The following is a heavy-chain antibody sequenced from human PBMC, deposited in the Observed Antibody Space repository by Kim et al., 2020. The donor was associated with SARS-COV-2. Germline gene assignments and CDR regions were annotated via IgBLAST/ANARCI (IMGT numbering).Heavy chain of an antibody. J-gene: IGHJ4*02. D-gene: IGHD2-21*02. Sequence: SETLSLTCTVSGDSISSGNHHWGWIRQPPGKGLEWIGNISYSGTTYYNPSLKSRVTISVDTSKNQFSLKLNSVTAADTAVYYCARRLLLFSYFYHWGQGT. CDR2: ISYSGTT. V-gene: IGHV4-39*01. CDR1: GDSISSGNHH. CDR3: ARRLLLFSYFYH.